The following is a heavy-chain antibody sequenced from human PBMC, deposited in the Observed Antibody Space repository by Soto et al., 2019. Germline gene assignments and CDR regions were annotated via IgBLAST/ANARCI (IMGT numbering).Heavy chain of an antibody. CDR2: INHSGST. Sequence: SETLSLTCAVYGGSFSGYYWSWIRQPPGKGLEWIGEINHSGSTNYNPSLKSRVTISVDTSKNQFSLKLSSVTAADTAVYYCARGVMPYYMDVWGKGTTVTVSS. D-gene: IGHD3-16*01. V-gene: IGHV4-34*01. CDR3: ARGVMPYYMDV. J-gene: IGHJ6*03. CDR1: GGSFSGYY.